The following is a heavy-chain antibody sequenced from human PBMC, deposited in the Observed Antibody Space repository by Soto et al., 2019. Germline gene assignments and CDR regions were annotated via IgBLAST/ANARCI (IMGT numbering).Heavy chain of an antibody. CDR2: INHSGST. Sequence: LTCAVDGGSFSGYYWSWIRQPPGKGLEWIGEINHSGSTKYKPSLKSRVTISVDTSKNQFSLKVSSATAADTAVYYCARHSNRNYGLYYFDYWGLGALVTVSS. CDR3: ARHSNRNYGLYYFDY. J-gene: IGHJ4*02. D-gene: IGHD4-4*01. V-gene: IGHV4-34*01. CDR1: GGSFSGYY.